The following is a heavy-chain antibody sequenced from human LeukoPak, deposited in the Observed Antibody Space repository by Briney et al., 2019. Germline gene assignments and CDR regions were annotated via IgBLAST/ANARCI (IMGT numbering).Heavy chain of an antibody. V-gene: IGHV1-69*05. J-gene: IGHJ3*02. Sequence: ASVKVSCRASGGTFSSYAISWVRQAPGQGLEWMGGIIPIFGTANYAQKFQGRVTITTDESTSTAYMELSSLRSEDTAVYYCASCLGITGTQLGAFDIWGQGTMVTVSS. CDR3: ASCLGITGTQLGAFDI. CDR1: GGTFSSYA. D-gene: IGHD1-7*01. CDR2: IIPIFGTA.